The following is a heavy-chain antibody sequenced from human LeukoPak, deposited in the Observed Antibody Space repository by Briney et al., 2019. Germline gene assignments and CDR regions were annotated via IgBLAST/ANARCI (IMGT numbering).Heavy chain of an antibody. J-gene: IGHJ5*02. Sequence: PGGSLRLSCAASGFTFSDYYMSWIRQAPGKGLEWISYISNSGSTIYYADSVKGRFTISRDNSKNTLYLQMNSLRAEDTAVYYCAKDASGGSCYWFDPWGQGTLVTVSS. D-gene: IGHD2-15*01. CDR3: AKDASGGSCYWFDP. CDR2: ISNSGSTI. V-gene: IGHV3-11*01. CDR1: GFTFSDYY.